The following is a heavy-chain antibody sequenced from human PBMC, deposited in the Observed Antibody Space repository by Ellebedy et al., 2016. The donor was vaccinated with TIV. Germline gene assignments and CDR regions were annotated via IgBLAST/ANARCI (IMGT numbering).Heavy chain of an antibody. CDR1: GFSLSNYG. CDR3: ARRGSYGDYAVQVNSWFDR. D-gene: IGHD3-16*01. Sequence: GGSLRLSCVASGFSLSNYGMHWVRQAPGKGLEWVAFKRFDGRNEYNGDSVKGRFFISRDVSKNTLFLQMNSLRVEDTAVYYCARRGSYGDYAVQVNSWFDRWGRGTLVSVSS. CDR2: KRFDGRNE. J-gene: IGHJ5*02. V-gene: IGHV3-30*02.